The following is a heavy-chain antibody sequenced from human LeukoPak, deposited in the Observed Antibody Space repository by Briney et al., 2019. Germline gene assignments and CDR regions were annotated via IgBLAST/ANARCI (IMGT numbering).Heavy chain of an antibody. CDR3: ARHLMSVIDP. CDR2: IFYTGST. D-gene: IGHD2-8*01. CDR1: GDSISTTRYH. J-gene: IGHJ5*02. Sequence: SVTLSLTCAVSGDSISTTRYHRGWIRQPPGKGLEWMASIFYTGSTYYNSSLKSRVTISVDTSKNQFSLKLTSVTAADTAVYYCARHLMSVIDPWGQGTLVTVSS. V-gene: IGHV4-39*01.